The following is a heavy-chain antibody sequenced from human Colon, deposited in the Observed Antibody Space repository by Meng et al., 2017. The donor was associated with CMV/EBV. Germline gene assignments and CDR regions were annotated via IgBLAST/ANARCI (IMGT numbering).Heavy chain of an antibody. J-gene: IGHJ5*02. CDR1: GFSFSNYA. Sequence: GGSLRLSCAASGFSFSNYAMSWVRQAPGKGLEWVSGISGSGDTTYHAISVKGRFTISRDTSKNTLYLQMNSLRAEDTAVYYCAKDTRPYGDNGNCFDPWGQGTLVTVSS. D-gene: IGHD4-17*01. CDR3: AKDTRPYGDNGNCFDP. V-gene: IGHV3-23*01. CDR2: ISGSGDTT.